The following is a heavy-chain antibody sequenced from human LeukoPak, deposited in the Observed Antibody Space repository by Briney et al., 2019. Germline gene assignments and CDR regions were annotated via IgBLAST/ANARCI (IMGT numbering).Heavy chain of an antibody. CDR3: AKGKGSSSSSIDW. CDR1: GFSVSTNY. D-gene: IGHD2-15*01. V-gene: IGHV3-66*02. Sequence: PGGSLRLSCTASGFSVSTNYMNWVRQAPGKGLEWVSVIYSGGSTYYADSVKGRFTISRDNSKNTLYLQMNSLRAEDTAVYYCAKGKGSSSSSIDWWGQGTLVTVSS. CDR2: IYSGGST. J-gene: IGHJ4*02.